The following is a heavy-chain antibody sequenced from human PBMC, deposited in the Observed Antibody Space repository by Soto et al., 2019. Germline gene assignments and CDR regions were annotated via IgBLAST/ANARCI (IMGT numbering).Heavy chain of an antibody. Sequence: GGSLRLSCAASGFTFSSYAMSWVRQSPGKGLEWVSAISGSGGSTYYADSVKGRLTISRDNSRNTLFLQMNTLRAEDTAVYHCAKTLSSTWYYWFDPWGQGTLVTVSS. CDR1: GFTFSSYA. CDR2: ISGSGGST. CDR3: AKTLSSTWYYWFDP. J-gene: IGHJ5*02. V-gene: IGHV3-23*01. D-gene: IGHD6-13*01.